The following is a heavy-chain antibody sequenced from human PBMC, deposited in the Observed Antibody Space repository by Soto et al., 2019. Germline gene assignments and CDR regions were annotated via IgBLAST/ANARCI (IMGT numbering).Heavy chain of an antibody. Sequence: QVQLVQAGAEVKKPWATVKVSCKPSGYSYTTFGISWVRQAPGQVLEWMGWMNSNSGKTDYAQKFQGRVTRTTDTFTRTAYMDLRSLTSDDTAVYFCVRDRLTVTGTKCFDYWGQGTLVTVSS. V-gene: IGHV1-18*01. CDR3: VRDRLTVTGTKCFDY. CDR1: GYSYTTFG. J-gene: IGHJ4*02. D-gene: IGHD4-17*01. CDR2: MNSNSGKT.